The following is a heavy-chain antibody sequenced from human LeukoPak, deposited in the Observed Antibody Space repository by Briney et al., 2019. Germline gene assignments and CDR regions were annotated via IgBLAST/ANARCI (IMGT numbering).Heavy chain of an antibody. V-gene: IGHV4-31*03. Sequence: SQTLSLTCTVSGGSISSGGYFWSWIRQHPGKGLEWIGYIYYSGSTYYNPSLKSRVTISVDTSKNQFSLKLSSVTAADTAVYDCAWDLYGGNRFDYWGQGTLVTVSS. CDR3: AWDLYGGNRFDY. J-gene: IGHJ4*02. CDR1: GGSISSGGYF. D-gene: IGHD4-23*01. CDR2: IYYSGST.